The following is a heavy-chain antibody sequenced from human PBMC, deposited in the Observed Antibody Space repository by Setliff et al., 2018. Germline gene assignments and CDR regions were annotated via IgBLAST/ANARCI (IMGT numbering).Heavy chain of an antibody. CDR2: VSTYNGDT. D-gene: IGHD6-19*01. CDR1: GYSFSFFG. V-gene: IGHV1-18*01. Sequence: ASVKVSCKASGYSFSFFGITWVRQAPGQGLEWMGWVSTYNGDTNYAQKFRGRVTVTTDISTSTAYMELRTLRSDDTAVYYCARRPIALAGYRKGAFDIWGQGTVVTVS. J-gene: IGHJ3*02. CDR3: ARRPIALAGYRKGAFDI.